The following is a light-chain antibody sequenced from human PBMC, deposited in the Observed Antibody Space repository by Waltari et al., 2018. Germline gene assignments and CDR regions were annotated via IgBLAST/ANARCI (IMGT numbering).Light chain of an antibody. J-gene: IGLJ3*02. CDR2: DVT. V-gene: IGLV2-14*03. CDR1: SSDVGGYTY. CDR3: SSYPIGDTSV. Sequence: QSALTQPASVSGSPGQSNTISCTGTSSDVGGYTYVSWYQQHPGKAPKLMIYDVTTRPSRVSNRFSGSKSVYTASLTISGLQAEEDADYYSSSYPIGDTSVFGGGTKLTVL.